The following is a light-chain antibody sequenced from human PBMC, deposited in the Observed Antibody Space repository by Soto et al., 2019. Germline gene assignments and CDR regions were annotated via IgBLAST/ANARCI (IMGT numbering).Light chain of an antibody. CDR2: DAS. CDR3: QQRSNWPPYT. CDR1: QSVSSY. J-gene: IGKJ2*01. V-gene: IGKV3-11*01. Sequence: EIVLTKSPATLSLSPGEIATLSCRASQSVSSYLAWYQQKPGQAPRLLIYDASNRATGTPARFSGSGSGTDFTLTISSLEPEDFAVYYCQQRSNWPPYTFGQGTKLEIK.